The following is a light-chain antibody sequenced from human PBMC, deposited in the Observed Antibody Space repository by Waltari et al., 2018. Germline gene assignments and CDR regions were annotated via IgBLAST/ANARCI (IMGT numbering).Light chain of an antibody. V-gene: IGLV3-25*03. CDR2: KDS. Sequence: SYALTQPSSVSVSPGQTATITCSGDALPNPFAYWYQKKPGQAPVLIIYKDSRRASGIPERFSGSTSGTTVTLTIIGVQEEDEADYYCHSSDTSGADVFGPGTKVIV. CDR1: ALPNPF. CDR3: HSSDTSGADV. J-gene: IGLJ1*01.